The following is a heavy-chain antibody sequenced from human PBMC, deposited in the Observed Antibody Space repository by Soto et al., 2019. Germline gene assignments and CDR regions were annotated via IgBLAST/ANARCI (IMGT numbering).Heavy chain of an antibody. Sequence: SVKVSCKASGYTFTSYDINWVRQATGQGLEWMGWMNPNSGNTGYAQKFQGRVTMTRNTSISTAYMELSSLRSEDTAVYYCARGRAYDFWSGYYYYGMDVWGQGTTVTVSS. D-gene: IGHD3-3*01. CDR2: MNPNSGNT. J-gene: IGHJ6*02. CDR1: GYTFTSYD. CDR3: ARGRAYDFWSGYYYYGMDV. V-gene: IGHV1-8*01.